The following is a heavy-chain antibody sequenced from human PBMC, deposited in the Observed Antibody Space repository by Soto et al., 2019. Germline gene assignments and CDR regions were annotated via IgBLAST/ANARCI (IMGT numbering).Heavy chain of an antibody. CDR3: ARGPGRAYSNSVDY. D-gene: IGHD4-4*01. CDR2: ISSSSSYI. J-gene: IGHJ4*02. Sequence: ESGGGLVKPGGSLRLSCAASGFTFSSYSMNWVRQAPGKGLEWVASISSSSSYIYYADSVKGRFTISRDNAKNSLYLQMNSLRAEDTAVYYCARGPGRAYSNSVDYWGQGTLVTVSS. V-gene: IGHV3-21*01. CDR1: GFTFSSYS.